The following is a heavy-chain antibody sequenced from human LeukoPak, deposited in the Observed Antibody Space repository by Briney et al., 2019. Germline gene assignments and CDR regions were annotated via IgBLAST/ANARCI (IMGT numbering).Heavy chain of an antibody. V-gene: IGHV4-39*07. D-gene: IGHD2-8*01. Sequence: SETLSLTCTVSGGSISNNNYYWGWIRQPPGKGLEWIGEINHSGSTNYNPSLKSRVTISVDTSKNQFSLKLSSVTAADTAVYYCARGRMVYAKGYYYYGMDVWGQGTTVTVSS. J-gene: IGHJ6*02. CDR2: INHSGST. CDR3: ARGRMVYAKGYYYYGMDV. CDR1: GGSISNNNYY.